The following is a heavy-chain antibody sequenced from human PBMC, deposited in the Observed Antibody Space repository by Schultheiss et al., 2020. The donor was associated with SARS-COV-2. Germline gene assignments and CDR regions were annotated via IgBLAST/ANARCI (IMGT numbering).Heavy chain of an antibody. V-gene: IGHV1-24*01. CDR3: ATDSPYSSSWYYY. D-gene: IGHD6-13*01. CDR2: FDPEDGET. J-gene: IGHJ4*02. CDR1: GYTFTSYG. Sequence: ASVKVSCKASGYTFTSYGISWVRQAPGKGLEWMGGFDPEDGETIYAQKFQGRVTMTEDTSTDTAYMELSSLRSEDTAVYYCATDSPYSSSWYYYWGQGTLVTVSS.